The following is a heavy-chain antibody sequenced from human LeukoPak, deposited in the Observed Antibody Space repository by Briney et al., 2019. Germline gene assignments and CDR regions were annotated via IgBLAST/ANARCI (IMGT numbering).Heavy chain of an antibody. CDR2: IKEDGSAT. V-gene: IGHV3-7*01. CDR3: TEARRHAFDI. J-gene: IGHJ3*02. CDR1: EFTFSNSW. D-gene: IGHD5-12*01. Sequence: GGSLRLSCSVSEFTFSNSWMSWLRQAPGEGLEWVANIKEDGSATYYVDPVRGRFIISRDNAENSLYLQMNNLKAEDTAVYYCTEARRHAFDIWGQGIMVTVSS.